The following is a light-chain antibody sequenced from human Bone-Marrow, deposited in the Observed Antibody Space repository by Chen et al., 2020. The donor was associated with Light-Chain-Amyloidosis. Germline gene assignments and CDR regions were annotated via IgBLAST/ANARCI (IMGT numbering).Light chain of an antibody. CDR1: DLPTKY. CDR2: RDT. CDR3: QSADSSGTYEVI. V-gene: IGLV3-25*03. J-gene: IGLJ2*01. Sequence: SYELTQPPSESVSPGQNASITRPGDDLPTKYAYWYQQKPGQAPVLVIHRDTERPSGISERFSGSSSGTTATLTISGVQAEDEADYHCQSADSSGTYEVIFGGGTKLTVL.